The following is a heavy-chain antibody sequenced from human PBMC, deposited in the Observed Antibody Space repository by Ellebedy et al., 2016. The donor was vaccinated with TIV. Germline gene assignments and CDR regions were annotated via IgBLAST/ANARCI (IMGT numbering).Heavy chain of an antibody. CDR2: IYYSGDT. Sequence: PSETLSLTCTVSADSLSRSSYYWGWFRQPPGKGLEWIGNIYYSGDTDYNPSLKSRVTMSVDTSKNQFSLNLRSVTAADTAVYYCARNPPTYNWVDSWGQGILVTVSS. J-gene: IGHJ5*01. V-gene: IGHV4-39*01. CDR3: ARNPPTYNWVDS. CDR1: ADSLSRSSYY.